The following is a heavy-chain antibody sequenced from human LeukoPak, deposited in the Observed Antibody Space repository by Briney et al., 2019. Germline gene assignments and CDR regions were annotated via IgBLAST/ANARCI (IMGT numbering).Heavy chain of an antibody. V-gene: IGHV3-7*01. CDR2: IKQDGSEK. CDR3: ARDLYGSGSYSVY. Sequence: GSLRPSCAASGFTFSSYWMSWVRQAPGKGLEWVANIKQDGSEKYYVDSVKGRFTISRDNAKNSLYLQMNSLRAEDTAVYYCARDLYGSGSYSVYWGQGTLVTVSS. D-gene: IGHD3-10*01. J-gene: IGHJ4*02. CDR1: GFTFSSYW.